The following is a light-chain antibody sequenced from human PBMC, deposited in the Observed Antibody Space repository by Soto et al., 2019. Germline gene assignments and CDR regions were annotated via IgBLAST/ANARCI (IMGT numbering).Light chain of an antibody. CDR3: QQYGSSLWT. J-gene: IGKJ1*01. V-gene: IGKV3-20*01. CDR1: QSVSSSY. CDR2: GAS. Sequence: EIVLTQSPGTLSLSPGERATLSCRASQSVSSSYLAWYQQKPGQAPRLLIYGASSRATGIPDRFSGSGSGTDFTLTISRLEPADFAVYYCQQYGSSLWTFGPGTKVELK.